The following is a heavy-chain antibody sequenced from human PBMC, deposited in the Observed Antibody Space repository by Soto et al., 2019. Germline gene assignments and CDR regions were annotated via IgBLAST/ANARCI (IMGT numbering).Heavy chain of an antibody. Sequence: GGSLRLSCAASGFTFSSYAMHWVRQAPGKGLEWVAVISYDGSNKYYADSVKGRFTISRDNSKNTLYLQMNSLRAEDTAVYYCAVARDNWNYLDYWGQGTLVTVSS. CDR3: AVARDNWNYLDY. V-gene: IGHV3-30-3*01. CDR2: ISYDGSNK. CDR1: GFTFSSYA. J-gene: IGHJ4*02. D-gene: IGHD1-20*01.